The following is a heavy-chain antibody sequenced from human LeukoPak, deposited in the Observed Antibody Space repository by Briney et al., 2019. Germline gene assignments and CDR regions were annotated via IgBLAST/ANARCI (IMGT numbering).Heavy chain of an antibody. J-gene: IGHJ3*02. CDR2: INSDGSST. CDR3: SRAVRGTNAFDI. V-gene: IGHV3-74*01. CDR1: GFTFSSYW. Sequence: GESLRLSCAASGFTFSSYWMHWVRQAPGKGLVWVSRINSDGSSTSYADSVKGRFTISRDNAKNTLFLQMNSLRAEDTAVYYCSRAVRGTNAFDIWGQGTMVTVSS. D-gene: IGHD3-16*01.